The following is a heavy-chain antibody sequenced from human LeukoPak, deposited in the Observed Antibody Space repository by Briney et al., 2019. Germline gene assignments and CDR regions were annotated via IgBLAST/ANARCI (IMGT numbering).Heavy chain of an antibody. Sequence: GASVKVSCKASGYTFTSYGISWVRQAPGQGLEWMGWISAYNGNTNYAQKLQGRVTMTTDTSTSTAYMELRSLRSDDTAVYYCARVHPGSCSSTSCYDRREDYWGQGTLVTVSS. D-gene: IGHD2-2*01. CDR2: ISAYNGNT. CDR1: GYTFTSYG. CDR3: ARVHPGSCSSTSCYDRREDY. V-gene: IGHV1-18*01. J-gene: IGHJ4*02.